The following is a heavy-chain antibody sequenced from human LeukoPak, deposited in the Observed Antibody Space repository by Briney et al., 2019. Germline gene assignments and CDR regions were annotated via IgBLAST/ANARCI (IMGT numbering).Heavy chain of an antibody. D-gene: IGHD6-13*01. J-gene: IGHJ4*02. V-gene: IGHV1-3*01. Sequence: GASVKVSCKASGYTFTSYAMHWVRQAPGQRLEWMGWINAGNGNTEYSQKFQGRVTITRDTSASTAYMELSSLRSEDTAVYYCARAWGSGWSPFDYWGQGTLVTVSS. CDR1: GYTFTSYA. CDR2: INAGNGNT. CDR3: ARAWGSGWSPFDY.